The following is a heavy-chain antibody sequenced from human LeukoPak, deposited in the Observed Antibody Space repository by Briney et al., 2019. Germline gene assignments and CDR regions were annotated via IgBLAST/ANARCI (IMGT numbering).Heavy chain of an antibody. Sequence: GGSLRLSCAASGFTFSSFWMSWVRQAPGKGLEWVANVKQDGGEKCYVDSVKGRFTISRDNAKNSLYLQMNSLRAEDTAVYYCARDQYCSGGTCYYFGLDVWGKGTTVTVSS. CDR2: VKQDGGEK. J-gene: IGHJ6*04. V-gene: IGHV3-7*03. D-gene: IGHD2-15*01. CDR1: GFTFSSFW. CDR3: ARDQYCSGGTCYYFGLDV.